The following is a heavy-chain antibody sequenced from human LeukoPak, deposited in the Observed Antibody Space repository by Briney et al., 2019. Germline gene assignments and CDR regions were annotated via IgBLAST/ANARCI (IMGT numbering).Heavy chain of an antibody. V-gene: IGHV4-59*01. CDR3: ARGEVWGSYRFDY. CDR1: GVSISSYY. D-gene: IGHD3-16*02. Sequence: SETLSLTCTVSGVSISSYYWSWIRQPPGKGLEWIGYIYYSGSTNYNPSLKSRVTISVDTSKNQFSLKLSSVTAADTAVYYCARGEVWGSYRFDYWGQGTLVTVSS. CDR2: IYYSGST. J-gene: IGHJ4*02.